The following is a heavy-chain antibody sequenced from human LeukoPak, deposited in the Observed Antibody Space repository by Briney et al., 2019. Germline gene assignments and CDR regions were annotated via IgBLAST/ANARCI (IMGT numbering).Heavy chain of an antibody. CDR1: GFTFSSYG. CDR2: IRYDGSNK. V-gene: IGHV3-30*02. J-gene: IGHJ4*02. D-gene: IGHD3-22*01. CDR3: ARGVYDSSGYYLTPFDY. Sequence: GGSLRLSCAASGFTFSSYGMHWVRQAPGKGLEWVAFIRYDGSNKYYADSVKGRFTISRDNSKNTLYLQMNSLRAEDTAVYYCARGVYDSSGYYLTPFDYWGQGTLVTVSS.